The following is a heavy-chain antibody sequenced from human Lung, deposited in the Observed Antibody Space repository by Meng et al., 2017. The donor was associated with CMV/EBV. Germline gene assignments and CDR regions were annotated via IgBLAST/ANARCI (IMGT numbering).Heavy chain of an antibody. CDR2: VSYDGRNE. CDR3: AREDYDFWSGFLH. D-gene: IGHD3-3*01. CDR1: GFTFSNYA. Sequence: SCAASGFTFSNYAMHWVRQAPGKGLEWVAAVSYDGRNEYYAGSVQGRFTISRDNSKNTLYLKMSSLRAEDTAFHYCAREDYDFWSGFLHWGQGTXVTVSS. V-gene: IGHV3-30*04. J-gene: IGHJ4*02.